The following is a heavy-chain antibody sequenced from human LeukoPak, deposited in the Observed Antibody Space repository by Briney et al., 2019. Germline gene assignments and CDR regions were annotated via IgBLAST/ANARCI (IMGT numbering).Heavy chain of an antibody. CDR2: IRYDGSNK. V-gene: IGHV3-30*02. Sequence: GGSLRLSCAASGFTFSSYGMHWVRQAPGKGLEWVAFIRYDGSNKYYADSAKGRFTISRDNSKNTLYLQMNSLRAEDTAVYYCAKGEGIVATIPSWGQGTLVTVSS. CDR1: GFTFSSYG. CDR3: AKGEGIVATIPS. D-gene: IGHD5-12*01. J-gene: IGHJ5*02.